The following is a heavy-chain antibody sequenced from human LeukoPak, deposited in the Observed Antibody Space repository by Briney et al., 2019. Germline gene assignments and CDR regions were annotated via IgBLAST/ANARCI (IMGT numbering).Heavy chain of an antibody. CDR2: IIGSGDST. J-gene: IGHJ4*02. CDR3: AKDHPPYCGGDCYSGY. Sequence: PGGSLRLSCAASGFTVSSNYAMSWVRQAPGKGLEWVSAIIGSGDSTYYADSVKGRFTISRDNSKNTLYLQMNSLRAEDTAVYFCAKDHPPYCGGDCYSGYWGQGTLVTVSS. V-gene: IGHV3-23*01. D-gene: IGHD2-21*02. CDR1: GFTVSSNYA.